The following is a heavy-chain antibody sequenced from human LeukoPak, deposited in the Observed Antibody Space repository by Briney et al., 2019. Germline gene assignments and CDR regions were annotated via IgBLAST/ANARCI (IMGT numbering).Heavy chain of an antibody. CDR1: GYTFTSYG. Sequence: ASVKVSCKASGYTFTSYGISWVRQAPGQGLEWMGWISAYNGNTNYAQKLQGRVTMTTDTSTSTAYMELRSLRSDDTAVYYCARARRYYGPGDQPDYWGQGTLVTVSS. CDR3: ARARRYYGPGDQPDY. V-gene: IGHV1-18*01. CDR2: ISAYNGNT. J-gene: IGHJ4*02. D-gene: IGHD3-10*01.